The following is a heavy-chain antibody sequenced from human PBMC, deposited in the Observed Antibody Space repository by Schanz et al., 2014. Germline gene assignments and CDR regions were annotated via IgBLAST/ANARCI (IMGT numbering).Heavy chain of an antibody. CDR2: IGTSGGT. CDR3: ARPPHDSSGYYPFDY. V-gene: IGHV3-23*01. D-gene: IGHD3-22*01. Sequence: EVQLLESGGGLVQPGGSLRLSCAASGFTFSSYAMSWVRQAPGKGLEWVSTIGTSGGTNYAESVKGRFTISRDNAKNSLYLQMNSLRAEDTAVYYCARPPHDSSGYYPFDYWGQGTLVTVSS. J-gene: IGHJ4*02. CDR1: GFTFSSYA.